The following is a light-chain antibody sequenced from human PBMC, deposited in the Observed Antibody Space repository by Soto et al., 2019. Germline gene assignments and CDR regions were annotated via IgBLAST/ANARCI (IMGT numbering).Light chain of an antibody. Sequence: EIVMTQSPATLSVSPGERATLSCRASQSVSSNLAWYQQKPGQAPRLLIYGASTRATGIPARFSGSGSGTEFTLTISSLQSEDFAVYYCQQYQNWPLITFDQGTRLEIK. CDR3: QQYQNWPLIT. CDR1: QSVSSN. CDR2: GAS. J-gene: IGKJ5*01. V-gene: IGKV3-15*01.